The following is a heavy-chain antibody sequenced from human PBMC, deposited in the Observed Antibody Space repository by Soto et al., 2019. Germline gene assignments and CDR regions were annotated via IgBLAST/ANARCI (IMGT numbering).Heavy chain of an antibody. CDR1: GGSISSSSYY. J-gene: IGHJ4*02. Sequence: PSETLSLTCTVSGGSISSSSYYWGWIRQPPGKGLEWIGSIYYSGSTYYNPSLKSRVTISVDTSKNQFSLKLSSVTAADTAVHYCARPYSGSDFDYWGQGTLVTVSS. CDR3: ARPYSGSDFDY. CDR2: IYYSGST. V-gene: IGHV4-39*01. D-gene: IGHD1-26*01.